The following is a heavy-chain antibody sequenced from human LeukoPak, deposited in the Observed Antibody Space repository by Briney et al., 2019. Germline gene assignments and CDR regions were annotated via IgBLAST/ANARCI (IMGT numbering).Heavy chain of an antibody. V-gene: IGHV4-59*08. Sequence: PSETLSLTCTVSGGSISSYYWSWIRQPPGKGLEWIGYIYYSGSTNYNPSLKSRVTISVDTSKNQFSLKMSSVTAADTAVYYCARRVYSSNSGFDYWGQGTLVTVSS. CDR1: GGSISSYY. CDR3: ARRVYSSNSGFDY. D-gene: IGHD6-13*01. CDR2: IYYSGST. J-gene: IGHJ4*02.